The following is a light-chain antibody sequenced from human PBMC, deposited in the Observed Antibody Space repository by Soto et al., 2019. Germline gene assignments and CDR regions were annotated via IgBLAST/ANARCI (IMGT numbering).Light chain of an antibody. Sequence: QSVLTQPPSVSGAPGQRVTISCTGSSSNIGAGYVVHWYQQLPGTAPNLLIYGNSNRPSGVPDRFSGSKSGTSASLAITGLQAEDEADYYCQSYDSSLIGSVFGTGTKLTVL. V-gene: IGLV1-40*01. CDR3: QSYDSSLIGSV. CDR2: GNS. CDR1: SSNIGAGYV. J-gene: IGLJ1*01.